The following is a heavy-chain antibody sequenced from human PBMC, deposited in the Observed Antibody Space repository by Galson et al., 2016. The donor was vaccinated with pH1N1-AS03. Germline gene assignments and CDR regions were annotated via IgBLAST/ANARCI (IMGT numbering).Heavy chain of an antibody. V-gene: IGHV1-2*04. D-gene: IGHD2-2*01. CDR3: ARDPRGPCTSATCPTTYYLSIDG. J-gene: IGHJ6*02. CDR1: GYIFTGFS. CDR2: INTDSGVT. Sequence: SVKVSCKASGYIFTGFSVHWVRQAPGQGLEWMGWINTDSGVTNYAPKFEAWVTMTRATSASTAYMELYGLKSDDKAVYYCARDPRGPCTSATCPTTYYLSIDGWGQGTTVIVSS.